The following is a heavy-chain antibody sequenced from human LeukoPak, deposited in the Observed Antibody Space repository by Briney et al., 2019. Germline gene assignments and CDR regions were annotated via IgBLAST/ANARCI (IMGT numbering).Heavy chain of an antibody. D-gene: IGHD2-21*01. Sequence: SETLDFTCTGSGGCISRYYWIWIRHPALQELQWIRRIYTSGSTNYNPSLKSRVTMSLDTSKNQFSLKLSSVTAADTAVYYCAREHKSRPPNWFDPWGQGTLVTVSS. CDR1: GGCISRYY. CDR3: AREHKSRPPNWFDP. CDR2: IYTSGST. V-gene: IGHV4-4*07. J-gene: IGHJ5*02.